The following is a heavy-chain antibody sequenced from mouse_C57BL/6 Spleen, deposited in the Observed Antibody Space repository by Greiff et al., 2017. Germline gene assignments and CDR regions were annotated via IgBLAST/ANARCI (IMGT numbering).Heavy chain of an antibody. Sequence: EVQVVESGAELVRPGASVKLSCTASGFNIKDDYMHWVKQRPEQGLEWIGWIDPENGDTEYASKFQGKATITADTSSNTAYLQLSSLTSEDTAVYYCTRYDYDVGDYAMDYWGQGTSVTVSS. CDR2: IDPENGDT. V-gene: IGHV14-4*01. D-gene: IGHD2-4*01. CDR1: GFNIKDDY. CDR3: TRYDYDVGDYAMDY. J-gene: IGHJ4*01.